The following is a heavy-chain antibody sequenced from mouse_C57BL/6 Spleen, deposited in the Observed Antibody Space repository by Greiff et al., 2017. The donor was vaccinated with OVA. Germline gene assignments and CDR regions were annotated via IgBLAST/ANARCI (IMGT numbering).Heavy chain of an antibody. CDR3: TRGDLDGTWFAY. CDR2: IDPETGGT. Sequence: QVQLQQSGAELVRPGASVTLSCKASGYTFTDYEMHWVKQTPVHGLEWIGAIDPETGGTAYNQKFKGKAILTADKSSSTAYMELRSLTSEDSAVYYCTRGDLDGTWFAYGGKGTLVTVSA. V-gene: IGHV1-15*01. J-gene: IGHJ3*01. CDR1: GYTFTDYE. D-gene: IGHD2-3*01.